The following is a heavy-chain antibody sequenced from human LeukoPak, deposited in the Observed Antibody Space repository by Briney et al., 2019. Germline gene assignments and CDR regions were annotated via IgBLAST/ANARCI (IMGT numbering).Heavy chain of an antibody. Sequence: GASVKVSSKASGYTFSSYDINWVRQAPGQGGEWMGWINANSGKTGYAQKFQGRVTMTRNTSTSTAYIELSRLRSEDTVVYYCARIQYYYGWGYYYGMDVWGQGTTVTVSS. D-gene: IGHD3-10*01. V-gene: IGHV1-8*01. CDR2: INANSGKT. J-gene: IGHJ6*02. CDR3: ARIQYYYGWGYYYGMDV. CDR1: GYTFSSYD.